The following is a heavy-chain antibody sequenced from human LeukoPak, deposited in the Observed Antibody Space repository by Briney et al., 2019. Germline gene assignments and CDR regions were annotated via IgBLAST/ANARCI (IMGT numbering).Heavy chain of an antibody. CDR1: GFTFSSYS. Sequence: GGALRLSCAASGFTFSSYSMNWVRQAPGKGLEMVSSISSSSSYIYYADSVKGRFTISRDNAKNSLYLQMNSLRADDTAVYYCARPDPYCSGGSCSFFDYWGQGTLVTVSS. V-gene: IGHV3-21*01. J-gene: IGHJ4*02. CDR2: ISSSSSYI. D-gene: IGHD2-15*01. CDR3: ARPDPYCSGGSCSFFDY.